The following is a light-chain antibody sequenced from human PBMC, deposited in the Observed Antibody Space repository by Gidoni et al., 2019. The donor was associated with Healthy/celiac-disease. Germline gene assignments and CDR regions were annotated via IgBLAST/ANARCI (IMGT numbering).Light chain of an antibody. CDR1: SSNSGGNI. J-gene: IGLJ3*02. CDR2: SNG. V-gene: IGLV1-44*01. CDR3: AAWDASLTGWV. Sequence: QSALTQPPSTSRTPGQRVTISCSGSSSNSGGNIVNWYKQPPGTAPRLLMYSNGQRPSGVPDRFSGSKSGTSASLAISGLQSEDEADYYCAAWDASLTGWVFGGGTKLTVL.